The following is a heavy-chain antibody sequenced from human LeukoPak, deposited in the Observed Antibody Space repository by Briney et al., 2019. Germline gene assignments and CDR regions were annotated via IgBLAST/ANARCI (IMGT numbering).Heavy chain of an antibody. CDR2: INPSGGST. Sequence: ASVKVSCKASGYTFTSYYMHWVRQAPGQGLEWMGIINPSGGSTSYAQKFQGRVTMTRDMSTSTVYMELSSLRSEDTAVYYCARDPRYCGGDCYYYYYYYMDVWGKGTTVTVSS. J-gene: IGHJ6*03. CDR1: GYTFTSYY. D-gene: IGHD2-21*02. CDR3: ARDPRYCGGDCYYYYYYYMDV. V-gene: IGHV1-46*01.